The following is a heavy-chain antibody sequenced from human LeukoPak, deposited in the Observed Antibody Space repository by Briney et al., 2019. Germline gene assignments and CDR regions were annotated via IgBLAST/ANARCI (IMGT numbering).Heavy chain of an antibody. CDR3: AKSRSGSANWALRIFDN. CDR2: ISENGGAA. CDR1: GFTFTNYV. J-gene: IGHJ4*02. Sequence: PGGSLRLSCAASGFTFTNYVMGWVRQAQGKGLEWVSAISENGGAADYADSVRGRFTISRDNSKNTLYVQINSLRAEDTAMYYCAKSRSGSANWALRIFDNWGQGTLVTVSS. D-gene: IGHD3-10*01. V-gene: IGHV3-23*01.